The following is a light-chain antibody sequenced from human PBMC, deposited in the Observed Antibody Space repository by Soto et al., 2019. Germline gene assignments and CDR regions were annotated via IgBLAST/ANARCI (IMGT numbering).Light chain of an antibody. J-gene: IGKJ5*01. CDR1: QDIRAF. Sequence: DIQMTQSPSSLSASVGDRVTLTCRASQDIRAFLNWYQQKPRRAPKLLIYAAFTLQSGVPSRFSGTGFGTHFNLTISTLQSEDFATYYCQQSYGRPPITFGQGTRLEIK. V-gene: IGKV1-39*01. CDR2: AAF. CDR3: QQSYGRPPIT.